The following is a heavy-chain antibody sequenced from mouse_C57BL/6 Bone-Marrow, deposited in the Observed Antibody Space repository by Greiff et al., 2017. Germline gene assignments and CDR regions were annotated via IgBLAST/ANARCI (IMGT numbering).Heavy chain of an antibody. J-gene: IGHJ4*01. CDR1: GFTFSSYG. CDR3: ASPASETAMDY. D-gene: IGHD3-2*02. Sequence: EVMLVESGGDLVKPGGSLKLSCAASGFTFSSYGMSWVRQTPDKRLEWVATISSGGSYTYSPDSVKGRFTISRDNAKNTLYLQMSSLKSEDTAMYYCASPASETAMDYWGQGTSVTVSS. CDR2: ISSGGSYT. V-gene: IGHV5-6*01.